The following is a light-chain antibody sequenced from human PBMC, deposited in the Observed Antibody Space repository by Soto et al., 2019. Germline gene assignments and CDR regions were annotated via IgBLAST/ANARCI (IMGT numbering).Light chain of an antibody. CDR1: QSISSW. V-gene: IGKV1-5*01. J-gene: IGKJ1*01. CDR2: DAS. CDR3: QQYNSHSWT. Sequence: IYMSQSPSTLSASVGDRVTITCRASQSISSWLAWYQQKPGKAPKLLIYDASSLESGVPSRFSGSESGTEFTLTISSLQPDDFATYYCQQYNSHSWTFGQGTKVDIK.